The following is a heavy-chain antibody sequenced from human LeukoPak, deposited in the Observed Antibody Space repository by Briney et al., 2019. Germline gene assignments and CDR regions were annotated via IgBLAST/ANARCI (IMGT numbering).Heavy chain of an antibody. Sequence: ASVKVSCKASGYTFTSYYMHWVRQAPGQGLEWMGIINPSGGSTSYAQKFQGRVTMTRDTSTSTVYMELSSLRSEDTAVYYCARAVREGYDFWSGYWGSFDYWGQGTLVTVSS. J-gene: IGHJ4*02. CDR1: GYTFTSYY. V-gene: IGHV1-46*01. CDR3: ARAVREGYDFWSGYWGSFDY. D-gene: IGHD3-3*01. CDR2: INPSGGST.